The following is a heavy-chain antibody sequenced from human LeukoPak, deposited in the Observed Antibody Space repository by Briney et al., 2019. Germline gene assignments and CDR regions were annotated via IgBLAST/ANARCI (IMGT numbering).Heavy chain of an antibody. CDR2: INHSGST. V-gene: IGHV4-34*01. D-gene: IGHD3-10*01. CDR3: ARVTMGRFDAFDI. J-gene: IGHJ3*02. Sequence: SETLSLTCAVYGGSFSGYYWSWIRHPPGKGLEWLGEINHSGSTNYNPSLKSRVTISVDTSKNQFSLKLSSVTAADTAVYYCARVTMGRFDAFDIWGQGTMVTVSS. CDR1: GGSFSGYY.